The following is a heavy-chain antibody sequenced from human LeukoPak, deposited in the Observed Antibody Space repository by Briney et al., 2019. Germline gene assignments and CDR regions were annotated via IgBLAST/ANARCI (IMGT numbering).Heavy chain of an antibody. CDR1: GFTFSSFA. Sequence: GGSLRLSCAASGFTFSSFAMSWVRQAPGKGLEWISSISGSGGSTFHADSVKGRFTISRDNSKNTVYLQMNSLRPEDTAVYYCARRLGTTENFDYWGQGTLVTVSS. D-gene: IGHD1-26*01. V-gene: IGHV3-23*01. J-gene: IGHJ4*02. CDR3: ARRLGTTENFDY. CDR2: ISGSGGST.